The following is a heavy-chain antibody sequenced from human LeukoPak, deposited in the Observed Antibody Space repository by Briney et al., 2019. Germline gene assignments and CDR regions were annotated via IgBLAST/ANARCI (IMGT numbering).Heavy chain of an antibody. CDR1: GFKFSSYS. CDR3: ARAGYYYDSSGYSRFEH. D-gene: IGHD3-22*01. V-gene: IGHV3-21*01. J-gene: IGHJ4*02. CDR2: ISTSSSYI. Sequence: GGSLRLSCAASGFKFSSYSMNWVRQAPGKGLEWVSCISTSSSYIYYADSVKGRFTISRDNAKNSLYLQMNSLRAEDTAVYYCARAGYYYDSSGYSRFEHWGQGTLVTVSS.